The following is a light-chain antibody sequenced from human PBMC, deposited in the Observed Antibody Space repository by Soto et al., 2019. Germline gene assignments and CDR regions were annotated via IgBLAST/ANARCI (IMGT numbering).Light chain of an antibody. CDR2: DVT. CDR1: SSYVGGYNY. J-gene: IGLJ1*01. Sequence: QSVLTQPASVSESPGQSITISCTGTSSYVGGYNYVSWYQQHPGKAPKLIIYDVTNRPSGVSNRFSGSKSGNTASLTISGLQAEDEADYYCSSYTSSSTYVFGTGTKVTVL. V-gene: IGLV2-14*01. CDR3: SSYTSSSTYV.